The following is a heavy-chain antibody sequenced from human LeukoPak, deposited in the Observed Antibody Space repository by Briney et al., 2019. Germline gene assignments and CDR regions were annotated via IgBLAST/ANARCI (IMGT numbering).Heavy chain of an antibody. J-gene: IGHJ6*02. V-gene: IGHV6-1*01. CDR3: ARVGYSSVWTPFAMDV. Sequence: SQTLSLTCAISGDSVSSTSAAWNWIRQSPSRGLEWLGRTYYRSKWYNDYAVSVKSRITINPDTSKNQFSLQLNSVTPEDTAVYYCARVGYSSVWTPFAMDVWGQGTTVTVSS. CDR2: TYYRSKWYN. D-gene: IGHD6-19*01. CDR1: GDSVSSTSAA.